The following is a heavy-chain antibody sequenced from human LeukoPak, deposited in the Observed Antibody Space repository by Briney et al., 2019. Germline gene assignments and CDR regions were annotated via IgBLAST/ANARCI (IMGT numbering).Heavy chain of an antibody. CDR3: ARSLEMATISQGFYYYYGMDV. CDR2: IIPILGIA. D-gene: IGHD5-24*01. V-gene: IGHV1-69*04. CDR1: GGTFSSYA. J-gene: IGHJ6*02. Sequence: SVKVSCKASGGTFSSYAISWVRQAPGQGLEWMGRIIPILGIANYAQKFQGRVTITADKSTSTAYMELSSLRSEDTAVYYCARSLEMATISQGFYYYYGMDVWGQGTTVTVSS.